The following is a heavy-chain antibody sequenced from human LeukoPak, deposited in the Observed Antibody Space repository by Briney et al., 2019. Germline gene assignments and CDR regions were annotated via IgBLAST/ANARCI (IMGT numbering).Heavy chain of an antibody. CDR3: AIFGDSLYSYYYMDV. V-gene: IGHV1-2*02. Sequence: ASVKVSCKASGYTFTGYYMHWVRQAPGQGLEWMGWINPNSGGTNYAQTFQGRVTMTRDTSISTAYMELSRLKSDDTAVYYCAIFGDSLYSYYYMDVWGKGTTVTISS. D-gene: IGHD4-17*01. J-gene: IGHJ6*03. CDR1: GYTFTGYY. CDR2: INPNSGGT.